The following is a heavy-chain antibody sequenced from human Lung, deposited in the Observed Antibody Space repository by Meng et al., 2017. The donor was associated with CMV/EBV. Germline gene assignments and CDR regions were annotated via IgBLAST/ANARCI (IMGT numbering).Heavy chain of an antibody. CDR2: IYYSGSS. CDR3: ARVSGSHTWYVQYFDS. D-gene: IGHD1-26*01. V-gene: IGHV4-61*01. J-gene: IGHJ4*02. CDR1: GASVSSGRYY. Sequence: SXTMSPXSRVDGASVSSGRYYWSWVRQTPGKGLEWIGYIYYSGSSKYNPSLKSRVTTTVEMSKNQFSREMRSMIAADTAMYYCARVSGSHTWYVQYFDSWXRGALVTVSS.